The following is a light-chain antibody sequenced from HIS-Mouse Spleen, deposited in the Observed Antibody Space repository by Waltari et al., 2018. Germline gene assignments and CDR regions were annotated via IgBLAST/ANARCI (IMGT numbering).Light chain of an antibody. Sequence: QSALTQPASVSGSPGQSITISCTGTSSDVGSYNLVSWYQQHPGKAPKLMIYEGSKRTSGVPNRFSGSKSGNTASRTVSGLQAEDEADYYCCSYAGSSTWVFGGGTKLTVL. CDR2: EGS. V-gene: IGLV2-23*01. CDR1: SSDVGSYNL. CDR3: CSYAGSSTWV. J-gene: IGLJ3*02.